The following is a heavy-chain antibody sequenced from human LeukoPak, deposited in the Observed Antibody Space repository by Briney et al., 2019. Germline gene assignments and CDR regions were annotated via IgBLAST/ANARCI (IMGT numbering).Heavy chain of an antibody. CDR2: IIPIFGTA. CDR1: GGTFSSYA. Sequence: SVKVSCKASGGTFSSYAISWVRQAPGQGLEWMGGIIPIFGTANYAQKFQGRVTITADESTSTAYMELSSLRSEDTAVYYCKIAAAGTVEEYYFDYWGQGTLVTVSS. J-gene: IGHJ4*02. V-gene: IGHV1-69*13. D-gene: IGHD6-13*01. CDR3: KIAAAGTVEEYYFDY.